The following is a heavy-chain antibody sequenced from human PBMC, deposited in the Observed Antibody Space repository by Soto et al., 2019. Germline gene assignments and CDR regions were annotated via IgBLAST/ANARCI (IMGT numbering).Heavy chain of an antibody. CDR3: ARVPYDFWSGYYAFDI. D-gene: IGHD3-3*01. J-gene: IGHJ3*02. V-gene: IGHV4-38-2*02. CDR1: GYSISSGYY. Sequence: SETLSLTCTVSGYSISSGYYWGWIRQPPGKGLEWIGSIYHSGSTYYNPSLKSRVTISVDTSKNQFSLKLSSVTAADTAVYYCARVPYDFWSGYYAFDIWGQGTMVTVSS. CDR2: IYHSGST.